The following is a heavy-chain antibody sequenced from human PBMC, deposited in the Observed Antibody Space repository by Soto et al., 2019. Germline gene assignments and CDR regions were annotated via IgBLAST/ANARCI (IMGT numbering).Heavy chain of an antibody. Sequence: SETLSLTCTFSCGALSSSSYYCSWIRQHPGKGLEWIGYIYNNVATYYSPSLKSRVTISVDTSKNQFSLRLSSVTAADTAMYYCAISRSGTLDDWGQGTLVTVSS. V-gene: IGHV4-31*03. J-gene: IGHJ4*02. D-gene: IGHD3-3*01. CDR3: AISRSGTLDD. CDR2: IYNNVAT. CDR1: CGALSSSSYY.